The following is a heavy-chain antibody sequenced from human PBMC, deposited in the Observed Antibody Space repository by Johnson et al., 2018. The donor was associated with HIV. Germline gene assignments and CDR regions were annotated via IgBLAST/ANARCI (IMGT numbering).Heavy chain of an antibody. CDR1: GFTFDDFG. V-gene: IGHV3-20*01. D-gene: IGHD3-22*01. CDR2: INWNGGST. J-gene: IGHJ3*02. Sequence: VQLVESGGGVQRPGGSLRLSCAASGFTFDDFGMGWVRQAPGKGLEWVSGINWNGGSTSYADSVKGRFTISRDNAKNSLDVQMNSLRAEDTALYHCARVIGYDSSGKAFDIWGQGTMVTVSS. CDR3: ARVIGYDSSGKAFDI.